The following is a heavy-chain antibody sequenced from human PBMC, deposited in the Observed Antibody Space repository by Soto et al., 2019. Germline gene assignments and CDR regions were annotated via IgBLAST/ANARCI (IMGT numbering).Heavy chain of an antibody. Sequence: EVQLVESGGGLVQPGGSLRLSCAASGFTFSSYSMNWVRQAPGKGLEWVSYISSSSSTIYYADSVKGRFTISRANAKNSLYLQMNSLRAEDTAVYYCARHPERIAQIGWFAPWGQGTLVTVSS. D-gene: IGHD6-13*01. V-gene: IGHV3-48*01. CDR1: GFTFSSYS. CDR2: ISSSSSTI. CDR3: ARHPERIAQIGWFAP. J-gene: IGHJ5*02.